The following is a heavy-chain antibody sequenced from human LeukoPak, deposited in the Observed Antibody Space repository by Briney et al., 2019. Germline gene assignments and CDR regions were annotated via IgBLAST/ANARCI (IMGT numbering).Heavy chain of an antibody. CDR3: ARDVTYYGGDWFDP. J-gene: IGHJ5*02. CDR2: ISSGTSTI. CDR1: GFTFSSSA. D-gene: IGHD4-23*01. V-gene: IGHV3-48*04. Sequence: GGSLRLSCAASGFTFSSSAMNWVRQAPRKGLEWVSYISSGTSTIYYADSVKGRFTISRDNAKNSLYLQMNSLRAEDTAVYYCARDVTYYGGDWFDPWGQGTLVTVSS.